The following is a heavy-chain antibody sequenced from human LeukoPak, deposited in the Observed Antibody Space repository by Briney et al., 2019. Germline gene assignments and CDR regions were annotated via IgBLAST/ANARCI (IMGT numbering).Heavy chain of an antibody. CDR2: IISTSSYI. J-gene: IGHJ4*02. CDR1: GFTFTSYT. Sequence: GGSLRLSCAASGFTFTSYTMNWVRQAPGKGLKWASSIISTSSYIYYTDSVKGRFTISRDNAKNSLYLQMNSLRAEDTAVYYCARVAGYCSSTSNCYSDYWGQGTLVTVSS. D-gene: IGHD2-2*01. CDR3: ARVAGYCSSTSNCYSDY. V-gene: IGHV3-21*01.